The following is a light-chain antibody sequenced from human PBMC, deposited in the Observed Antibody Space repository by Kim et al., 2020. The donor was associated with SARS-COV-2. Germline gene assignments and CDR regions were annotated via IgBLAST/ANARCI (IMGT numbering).Light chain of an antibody. Sequence: SSGERAALTCRASRRGSSSHFAWYQQKPGQAPRLLVFGASSRATGIPDRFSGSGSGTDFTLTISRLEPEDFAVYYCQQDGSSPPTFGQGTKVDIK. CDR2: GAS. CDR1: RRGSSSH. J-gene: IGKJ1*01. CDR3: QQDGSSPPT. V-gene: IGKV3-20*01.